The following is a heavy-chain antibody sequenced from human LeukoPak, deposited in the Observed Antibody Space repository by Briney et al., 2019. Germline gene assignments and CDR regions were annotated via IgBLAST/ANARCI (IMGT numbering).Heavy chain of an antibody. D-gene: IGHD6-13*01. CDR2: INPNSGGT. V-gene: IGHV1-2*02. CDR1: GYTLTGYY. J-gene: IGHJ4*02. CDR3: ASDPAYIATAGNPLYYFDY. Sequence: ASVKVSCKASGYTLTGYYMHWARQAPGQGLEWMGWINPNSGGTNYAQKFQGRVTMTRDTSISTAYMELSRLRSDDTAVYYCASDPAYIATAGNPLYYFDYWGQGTLVTVSS.